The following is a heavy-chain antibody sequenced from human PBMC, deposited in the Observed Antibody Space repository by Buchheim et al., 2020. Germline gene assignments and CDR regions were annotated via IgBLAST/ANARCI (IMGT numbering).Heavy chain of an antibody. J-gene: IGHJ4*02. V-gene: IGHV4-34*01. CDR2: IDQSGTT. CDR1: GGSFSAYY. CDR3: ARKPRWGGYYSSPLSYYFDY. D-gene: IGHD3-3*01. Sequence: QVQLQQWGAGLLKPSETLSLTCGVFGGSFSAYYWSWIRQPPGKGLEWIGDIDQSGTTNHNPSLKSRVTISVDTSKNQLSLKLSSVTAADTAVYYCARKPRWGGYYSSPLSYYFDYWGQGTL.